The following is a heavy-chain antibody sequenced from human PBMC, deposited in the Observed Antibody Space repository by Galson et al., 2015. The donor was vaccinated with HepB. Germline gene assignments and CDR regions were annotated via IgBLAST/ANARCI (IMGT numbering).Heavy chain of an antibody. CDR2: ISSNTYYI. V-gene: IGHV3-21*01. Sequence: SLRLSCAASGFTFSRYNMNWVRQAPGKGLEWVSSISSNTYYIHYADSVKGRFTISRDNADNSLYLQMNSLRAEDTAVYYCASGGHYDSGGFLTSFDYWGQGSLVTVSS. CDR3: ASGGHYDSGGFLTSFDY. D-gene: IGHD3-22*01. J-gene: IGHJ4*02. CDR1: GFTFSRYN.